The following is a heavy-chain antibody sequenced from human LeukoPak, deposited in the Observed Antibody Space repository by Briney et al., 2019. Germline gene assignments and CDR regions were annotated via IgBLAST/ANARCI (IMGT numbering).Heavy chain of an antibody. Sequence: GESPRISCKGSGYSFTSYWISWVRQMPGKGLEWMGRIDPSDSYTNYSPSFQGHVTISADKSISTAYLQWSSLKASDTAMYYCASHTKGILWWSYWFDPWGQGTLVTVSS. CDR3: ASHTKGILWWSYWFDP. CDR1: GYSFTSYW. V-gene: IGHV5-10-1*01. J-gene: IGHJ5*02. CDR2: IDPSDSYT. D-gene: IGHD2-21*01.